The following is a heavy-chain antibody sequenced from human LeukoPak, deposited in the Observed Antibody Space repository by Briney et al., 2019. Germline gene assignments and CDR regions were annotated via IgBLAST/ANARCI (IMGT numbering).Heavy chain of an antibody. CDR1: GFTFSSYA. Sequence: PGGSLRLSCAASGFTFSSYAMSWVRQAPWKGLEWVSAISGSGGSTYYADSVKGRFTISRDNSKNTLYLQMNSLRAEDTAVYYCAKDRSSGSYYGVLYFDYWGQGTLVTVSS. D-gene: IGHD1-26*01. J-gene: IGHJ4*02. V-gene: IGHV3-23*01. CDR2: ISGSGGST. CDR3: AKDRSSGSYYGVLYFDY.